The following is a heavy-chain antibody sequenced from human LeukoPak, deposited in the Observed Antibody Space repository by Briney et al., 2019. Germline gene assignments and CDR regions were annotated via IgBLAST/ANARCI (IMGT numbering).Heavy chain of an antibody. Sequence: GGSLRLSCAASGFTVSSNYMSWVRQAPGKGLEWVSVIYSDGRIHSADSVKGRFTISRDDSKNTLSLQMNSLRAEDTAVYYCARESGYSYGLAGFFDYWGQGTLSPSPQ. D-gene: IGHD5-18*01. CDR2: IYSDGRI. V-gene: IGHV3-53*01. CDR1: GFTVSSNY. J-gene: IGHJ4*02. CDR3: ARESGYSYGLAGFFDY.